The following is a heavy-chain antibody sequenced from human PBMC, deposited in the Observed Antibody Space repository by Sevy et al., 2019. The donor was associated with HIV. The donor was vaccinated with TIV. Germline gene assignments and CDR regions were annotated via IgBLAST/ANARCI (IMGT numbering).Heavy chain of an antibody. CDR1: GYTFTAYY. D-gene: IGHD4-17*01. CDR2: FNPTSGDT. CDR3: ARVPTVFTEVNWFDP. J-gene: IGHJ5*02. V-gene: IGHV1-2*02. Sequence: ASVKVSCKASGYTFTAYYIHWVRQAPGQGLEYMGWFNPTSGDTNYAQNFQGRVTMTSDMSISTAYMDLNRLRSDDTAVYYCARVPTVFTEVNWFDPWGQGTLVTVSS.